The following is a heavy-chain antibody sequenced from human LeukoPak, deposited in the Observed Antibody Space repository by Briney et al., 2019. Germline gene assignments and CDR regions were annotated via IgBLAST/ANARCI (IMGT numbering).Heavy chain of an antibody. J-gene: IGHJ6*03. D-gene: IGHD3-9*01. CDR1: GGTFSSYA. Sequence: SVKVSCKASGGTFSSYAISWVRQAPGQGLEWMGRIIPIFGTANYAQKFQGRVTITTDESTSTAYMELSSLRSEDTAVYYCARVAFDWSSPSYYYMDVWAKGPRSPSP. CDR2: IIPIFGTA. V-gene: IGHV1-69*05. CDR3: ARVAFDWSSPSYYYMDV.